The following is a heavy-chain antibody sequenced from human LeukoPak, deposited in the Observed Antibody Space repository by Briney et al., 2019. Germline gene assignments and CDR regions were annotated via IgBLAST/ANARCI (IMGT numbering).Heavy chain of an antibody. V-gene: IGHV3-15*01. Sequence: GGSLRLSCAASGSTFSNAWMSWVRQAPGKGLEWVGRIKSKTDGGTTDYAAPVKGRFTISRDDSKNTLYLQMNSLKTEDTAVYYCTTMYYYDSSGYRPDYWGQGTLVTVSS. D-gene: IGHD3-22*01. CDR3: TTMYYYDSSGYRPDY. J-gene: IGHJ4*02. CDR1: GSTFSNAW. CDR2: IKSKTDGGTT.